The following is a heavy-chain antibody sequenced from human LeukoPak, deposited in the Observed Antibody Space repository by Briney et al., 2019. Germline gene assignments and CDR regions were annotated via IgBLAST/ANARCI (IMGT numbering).Heavy chain of an antibody. CDR3: ARSNDFWSGRDFDY. J-gene: IGHJ4*02. V-gene: IGHV7-4-1*02. Sequence: ASVKVSCKASEDTFTGYYMHWVRQAPGQGLEWMGWINTNTGNPTYAQGFTGRFVFSLDTSVSPAYLQISSLKAEDTAVYYCARSNDFWSGRDFDYWGQGTLVTVSS. CDR1: EDTFTGYY. CDR2: INTNTGNP. D-gene: IGHD3-3*01.